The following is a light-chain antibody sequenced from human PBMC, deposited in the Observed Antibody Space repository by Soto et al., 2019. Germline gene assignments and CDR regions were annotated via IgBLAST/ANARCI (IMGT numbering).Light chain of an antibody. V-gene: IGLV2-8*01. J-gene: IGLJ3*02. CDR3: SSSNNWL. CDR2: EVS. Sequence: QSVLTQPPSASGSLGQSVTISCTGTSSDIGTYNYVSWYQQHPGKAPKVMIYEVSKRPSGVPDRFSGSKSGNTASLTVSGLQAEDEADYYCSSSNNWLFGGGTKLTVL. CDR1: SSDIGTYNY.